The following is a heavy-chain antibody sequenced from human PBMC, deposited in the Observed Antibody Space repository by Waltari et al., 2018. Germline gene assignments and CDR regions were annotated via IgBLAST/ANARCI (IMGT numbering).Heavy chain of an antibody. V-gene: IGHV3-15*01. D-gene: IGHD3-16*02. J-gene: IGHJ4*02. CDR2: IKTQSDGGGAT. CDR3: TTDQGDSYTFYSFDY. Sequence: EVQLVESGGGLVNPGGSLRLSCAASGLPSSTTRMHRVRQAPGKGLEWIARIKTQSDGGGATYYAAPVTGRFTVSRDDSKNMLYLQMSSLKTEDTAMYYCTTDQGDSYTFYSFDYWGQGTLVTVSS. CDR1: GLPSSTTR.